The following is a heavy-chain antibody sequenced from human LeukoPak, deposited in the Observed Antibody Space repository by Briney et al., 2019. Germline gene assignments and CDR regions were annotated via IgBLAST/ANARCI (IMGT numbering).Heavy chain of an antibody. J-gene: IGHJ3*02. CDR1: GFTFSNAW. V-gene: IGHV3-15*01. CDR3: LYFVGATSLDAFDI. CDR2: IKSKTDGGTT. D-gene: IGHD1-26*01. Sequence: GGSLRLSCAASGFTFSNAWMSWVRQAPGKGLEWVGRIKSKTDGGTTDYAAPVKGRFTISRDDSKNTLYLQMNSLKTEDTAVYYCLYFVGATSLDAFDIWGQGTMVTVSS.